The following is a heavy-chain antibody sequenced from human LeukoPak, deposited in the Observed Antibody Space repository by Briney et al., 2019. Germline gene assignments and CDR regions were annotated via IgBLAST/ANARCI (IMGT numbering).Heavy chain of an antibody. V-gene: IGHV3-23*01. CDR1: QFNFNKFG. CDR2: ISGNGGST. J-gene: IGHJ6*03. D-gene: IGHD3-10*01. CDR3: AKDPIAMVRGVNVYYYYYMDV. Sequence: GGSLRLSCATSQFNFNKFGMTWVRQAPGKGLEWVSSISGNGGSTQYADSVQGRFAISRDNSKNTLYLQMNSLRAEDTAVYYCAKDPIAMVRGVNVYYYYYMDVWGKGTTVTVSS.